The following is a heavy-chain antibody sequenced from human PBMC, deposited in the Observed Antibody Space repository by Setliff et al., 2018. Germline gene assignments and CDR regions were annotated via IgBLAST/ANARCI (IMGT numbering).Heavy chain of an antibody. Sequence: SVKVSCKSSGGTFSSSGITWVRQAPGQGLQWLGRFIPILGATNYAQNFQGRVTITADESTSTGYMELRSLRSDDTAVYYCVRESRSTWYRRDFWGQGTLVTVSS. V-gene: IGHV1-69*13. CDR2: FIPILGAT. D-gene: IGHD6-13*01. J-gene: IGHJ4*02. CDR3: VRESRSTWYRRDF. CDR1: GGTFSSSG.